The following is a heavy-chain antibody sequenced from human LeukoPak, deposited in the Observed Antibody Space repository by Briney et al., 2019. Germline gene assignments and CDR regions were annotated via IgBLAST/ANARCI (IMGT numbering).Heavy chain of an antibody. Sequence: PGGSLRLSCAASGFTFSSYAMSWVRQAPGKGLEWVSAISGSGGSTYYADSVKGRFTISRDNSKNTLYLQMNSLRAEDTAVYYCAKSDFWSGTPVSNWFDPWGQRTLVTVSS. CDR3: AKSDFWSGTPVSNWFDP. D-gene: IGHD3-3*01. CDR2: ISGSGGST. J-gene: IGHJ5*02. CDR1: GFTFSSYA. V-gene: IGHV3-23*01.